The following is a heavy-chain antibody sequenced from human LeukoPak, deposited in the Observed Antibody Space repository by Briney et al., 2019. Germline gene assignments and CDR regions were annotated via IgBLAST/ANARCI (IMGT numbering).Heavy chain of an antibody. D-gene: IGHD5-24*01. CDR3: ARGDGYNFFDS. V-gene: IGHV3-66*01. Sequence: PGGSLRLSSAASGFTVSRNYMSWVRQAPGKGLEWVSVIYIDANTYYADSVRGRFTISRDNSKNTVYLQMNSLRAEDTAVYYCARGDGYNFFDSWGQGTLVTVSS. CDR1: GFTVSRNY. J-gene: IGHJ4*02. CDR2: IYIDANT.